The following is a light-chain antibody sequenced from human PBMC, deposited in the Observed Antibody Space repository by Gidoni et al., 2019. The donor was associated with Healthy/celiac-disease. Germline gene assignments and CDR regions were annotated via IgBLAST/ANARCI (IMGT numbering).Light chain of an antibody. Sequence: DIQTTQCPSALSASVGDRVTIPGRASQGISSYLAWFQQKPGKAPRSLIYAASRVQSGVPSKFSGSGSGTDFTLTISSLQPEDFATYYCQQYKSYPTFSPGTKVDIK. CDR2: AAS. CDR1: QGISSY. V-gene: IGKV1-16*02. CDR3: QQYKSYPT. J-gene: IGKJ3*01.